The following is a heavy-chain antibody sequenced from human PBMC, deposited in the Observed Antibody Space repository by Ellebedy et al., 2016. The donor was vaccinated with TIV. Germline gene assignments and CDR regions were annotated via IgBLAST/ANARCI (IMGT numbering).Heavy chain of an antibody. CDR3: AGDPSQSPTRRFDY. Sequence: SKTLSLTCTVSGASISNGDYYWSWIRQSPGRGLEWIGFIYYSGSTHYKPSLESRVTISADTSRNQFSLKVTSVTAADTAVYYCAGDPSQSPTRRFDYWGRGLLVTVSS. V-gene: IGHV4-30-4*01. J-gene: IGHJ4*02. CDR1: GASISNGDYY. CDR2: IYYSGST.